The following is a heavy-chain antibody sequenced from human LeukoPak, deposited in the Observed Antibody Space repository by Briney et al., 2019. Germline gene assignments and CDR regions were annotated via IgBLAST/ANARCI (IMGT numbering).Heavy chain of an antibody. D-gene: IGHD1-7*01. V-gene: IGHV4-34*01. Sequence: SETLSLTCAVYGGSFSGYYWSWIRQPPGRGLEWIGEINHSGSTNYNPSLKSRVTISVDTSKNQFSLKLSSVTAADTAVYYCARGESGWNYDWFDPWGQGTLVTVSS. CDR3: ARGESGWNYDWFDP. J-gene: IGHJ5*02. CDR1: GGSFSGYY. CDR2: INHSGST.